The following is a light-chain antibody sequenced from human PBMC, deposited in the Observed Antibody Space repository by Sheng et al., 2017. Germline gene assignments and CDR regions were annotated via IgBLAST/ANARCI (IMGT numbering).Light chain of an antibody. Sequence: DIQMTQSPSSVSASVGGRVTTTCRASQRIASSLNWYQQKPREAPKLLISDASSLQSGVPSRFSGSGSGTDFTLTISSLQPEDFATYYCQQYYTTPLTFGPGPKWISN. J-gene: IGKJ3*01. CDR3: QQYYTTPLT. V-gene: IGKV1-39*01. CDR1: QRIASS. CDR2: DAS.